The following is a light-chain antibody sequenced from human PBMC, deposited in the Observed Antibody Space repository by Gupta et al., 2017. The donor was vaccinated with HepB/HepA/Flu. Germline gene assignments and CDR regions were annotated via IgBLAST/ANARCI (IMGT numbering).Light chain of an antibody. V-gene: IGKV3-15*01. CDR1: PSVSSN. CDR2: GAS. CDR3: QQYNNWPPWT. Sequence: MSPPPATLSVYPGERATLSCRASPSVSSNLAWYHQTPGQAPRLLIYGASTRATGITARFSGSGSGTEFTLTISSLQPEDFAVYYCQQYNNWPPWTFGQGTKVEIK. J-gene: IGKJ1*01.